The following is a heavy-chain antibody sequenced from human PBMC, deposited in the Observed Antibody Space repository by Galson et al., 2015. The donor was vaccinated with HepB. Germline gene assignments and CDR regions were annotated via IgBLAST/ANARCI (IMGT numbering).Heavy chain of an antibody. CDR1: GFTFSSYG. CDR3: AKDRRDSSGLDY. D-gene: IGHD3-22*01. CDR2: ISYDGSNK. Sequence: SLRLSCAASGFTFSSYGMHWVRQAPGKGLEWVAVISYDGSNKYYADSVKGRFTISRDNSKNTLYLQMNSLRAEDTAVYYCAKDRRDSSGLDYWGQGTLVTVSS. V-gene: IGHV3-30*18. J-gene: IGHJ4*02.